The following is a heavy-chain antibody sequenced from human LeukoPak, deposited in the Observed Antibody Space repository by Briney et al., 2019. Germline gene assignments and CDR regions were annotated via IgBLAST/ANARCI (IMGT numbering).Heavy chain of an antibody. CDR3: ARAPTGTLDL. D-gene: IGHD6-13*01. CDR2: IRGSGDSP. V-gene: IGHV1-46*01. Sequence: ASVKVSCKASGFTFTPYHIHWVRQAPGQGREWMAIIRGSGDSPDYAQNFQDRVIVTCDTSTSTAYLELRSLKLEDTAVYYCARAPTGTLDLWGQGTLVTVSS. CDR1: GFTFTPYH. J-gene: IGHJ4*02.